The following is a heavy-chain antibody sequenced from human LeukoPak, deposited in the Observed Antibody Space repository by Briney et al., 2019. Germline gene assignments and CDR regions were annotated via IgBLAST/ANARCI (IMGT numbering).Heavy chain of an antibody. Sequence: PSETLSLTCTVSGGSISSSSYYWGWIRQPPGKGLEWIGEINHSGSTNYNPSLKSRVTISVDTSKNRFSLKLSSVTAADTAVYYCARISGSGPSDYWGQGTLVTVSS. D-gene: IGHD3-10*01. CDR1: GGSISSSSYY. CDR3: ARISGSGPSDY. V-gene: IGHV4-39*07. CDR2: INHSGST. J-gene: IGHJ4*02.